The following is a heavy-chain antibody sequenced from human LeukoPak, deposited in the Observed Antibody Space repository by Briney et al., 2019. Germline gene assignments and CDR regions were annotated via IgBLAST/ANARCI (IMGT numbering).Heavy chain of an antibody. D-gene: IGHD4-23*01. V-gene: IGHV4-39*01. CDR3: ARFGADCNSSGGARADVLEV. J-gene: IGHJ3*01. Sequence: PSETPSLTPTLRVDSISIASSYCGWIRQPPREGLELNWSVSYGGNAYHNPSLKSRDYVYVVTSRIQFSRKLTSVTAADTAVYYCARFGADCNSSGGARADVLEVWGQGKMVTVSS. CDR1: VDSISIASSY. CDR2: VSYGGNA.